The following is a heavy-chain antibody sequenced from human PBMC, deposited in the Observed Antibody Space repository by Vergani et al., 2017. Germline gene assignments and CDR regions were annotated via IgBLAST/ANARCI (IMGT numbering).Heavy chain of an antibody. CDR1: GFSVSSNY. CDR2: IYSGGST. D-gene: IGHD3-3*01. CDR3: ARGGGAIFGVVDY. Sequence: EVQLVETGGGLIQPGGSLRLSCAASGFSVSSNYMSWVPQAPGKGLEWVSVIYSGGSTYYADSVKGRFTISRDKSKNTLYLQMNSLRAEDTAVYYCARGGGAIFGVVDYWGQGTLVTVSS. V-gene: IGHV3-53*02. J-gene: IGHJ4*02.